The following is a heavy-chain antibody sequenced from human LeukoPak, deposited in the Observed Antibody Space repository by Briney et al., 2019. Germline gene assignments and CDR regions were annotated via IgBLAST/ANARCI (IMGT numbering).Heavy chain of an antibody. CDR3: ARGWRGIAAAGTFDP. CDR2: IYSGGST. D-gene: IGHD6-13*01. CDR1: GFTVSSNY. J-gene: IGHJ5*02. V-gene: IGHV3-66*01. Sequence: GGSLRLSCAASGFTVSSNYMSWVRQAPGKGLEWVSVIYSGGSTYYADSVKGRFTISRDNSKNTLYLQMNNLRAEDTAVYYCARGWRGIAAAGTFDPWGQGTLVTVSS.